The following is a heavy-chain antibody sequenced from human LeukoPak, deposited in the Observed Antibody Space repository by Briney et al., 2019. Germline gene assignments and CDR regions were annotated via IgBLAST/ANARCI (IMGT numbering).Heavy chain of an antibody. Sequence: SETLSLTCAVSGGSISSGGYSWSWIRQPPGKGLEWIGYIYHSGSTYYNPSLKSRVTISVDRSKNQFSLKLSSVTAADTAVYYCARVMADGDYPSYYYYGMDVWGQGTTVTVSS. CDR1: GGSISSGGYS. J-gene: IGHJ6*02. CDR3: ARVMADGDYPSYYYYGMDV. CDR2: IYHSGST. D-gene: IGHD4-17*01. V-gene: IGHV4-30-2*01.